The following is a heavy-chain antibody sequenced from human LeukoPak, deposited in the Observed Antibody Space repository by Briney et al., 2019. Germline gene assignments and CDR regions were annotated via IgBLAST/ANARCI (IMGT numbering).Heavy chain of an antibody. CDR2: ISYDGSNK. CDR1: GFTFSSYG. Sequence: PGGSLRLSCAASGFTFSSYGMHWVRQAPGKGLEWVAVISYDGSNKYYADSVKGRFTISRDNSKNTLYLQMNSLRAEDTAVYYCARSVTSNPTIKGPYYLDYRAREPWSPSPQ. V-gene: IGHV3-33*05. CDR3: ARSVTSNPTIKGPYYLDY. J-gene: IGHJ4*02. D-gene: IGHD5-12*01.